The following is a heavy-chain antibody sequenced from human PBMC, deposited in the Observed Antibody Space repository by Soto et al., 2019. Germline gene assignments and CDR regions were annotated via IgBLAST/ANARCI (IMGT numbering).Heavy chain of an antibody. Sequence: QVQLVQSGAEVKKPGASVKVSCKASGYTFTSYGISWVRQAPGQGLEWMGWISAYNGNTNNAQKLQGRVTMTTDTATSTAYMEPRSLRSDDTAVYYCARSVGGYSYAKHDYFSYYMDVWGKGPTVTVSS. CDR1: GYTFTSYG. CDR3: ARSVGGYSYAKHDYFSYYMDV. CDR2: ISAYNGNT. D-gene: IGHD5-18*01. J-gene: IGHJ6*03. V-gene: IGHV1-18*01.